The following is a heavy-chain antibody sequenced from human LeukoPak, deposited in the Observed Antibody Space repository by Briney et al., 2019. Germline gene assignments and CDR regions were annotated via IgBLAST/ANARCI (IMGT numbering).Heavy chain of an antibody. Sequence: SETLSLTCTVSGASITSYYWNWIRQPPGKGLEWVGYFYYSGSDNYNPSLKSRITISVDTSKNQFSLKLSSVTAADTAVYYCVRGYCSVATCYHFDYWGQGTLVTVSS. J-gene: IGHJ4*02. CDR2: FYYSGSD. V-gene: IGHV4-59*01. CDR3: VRGYCSVATCYHFDY. D-gene: IGHD2-15*01. CDR1: GASITSYY.